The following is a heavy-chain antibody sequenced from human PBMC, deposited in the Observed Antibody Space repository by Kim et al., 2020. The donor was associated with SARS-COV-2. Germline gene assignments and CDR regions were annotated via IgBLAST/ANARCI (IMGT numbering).Heavy chain of an antibody. CDR2: IYYSGST. D-gene: IGHD5-18*01. V-gene: IGHV4-39*01. J-gene: IGHJ6*02. Sequence: SETLSLTCTVSGGSISSSSYYWGWIRQPPGKGLEWIGSIYYSGSTYYNPSLKSRVTISVDTSKNQFSLKLSSVTAADTAVYYCARHGPGYSGYYYYYYGMDVWGQGTTVTVSS. CDR3: ARHGPGYSGYYYYYYGMDV. CDR1: GGSISSSSYY.